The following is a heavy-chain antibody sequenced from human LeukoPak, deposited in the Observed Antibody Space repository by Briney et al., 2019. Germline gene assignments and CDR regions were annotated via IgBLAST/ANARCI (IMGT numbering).Heavy chain of an antibody. D-gene: IGHD6-19*01. Sequence: GGSLRLSCAASGFTFSSYSMNRVRQAPGKGLEWVSYISSSSSTIYYADSVKGRFTISRDNAKNSLYLQMNSMRAEDAAVYYCARVPTTPRPVAGTIDGWCQGTLVTVSS. CDR2: ISSSSSTI. J-gene: IGHJ4*02. CDR3: ARVPTTPRPVAGTIDG. V-gene: IGHV3-48*01. CDR1: GFTFSSYS.